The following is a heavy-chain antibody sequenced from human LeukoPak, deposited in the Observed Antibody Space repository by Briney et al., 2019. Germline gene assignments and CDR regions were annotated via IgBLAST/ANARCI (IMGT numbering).Heavy chain of an antibody. Sequence: GGSLRLSCSASGFIFSSYAMHWVRQAPGKGLEWVAVIWYDGSNKYYADSAKGRFTISRDNSKNTLYLQMNSLRAEDTAVYYCVRDRGIAVAGNDYWGQGTLVTVSS. D-gene: IGHD6-13*01. CDR2: IWYDGSNK. CDR3: VRDRGIAVAGNDY. J-gene: IGHJ4*02. CDR1: GFIFSSYA. V-gene: IGHV3-33*08.